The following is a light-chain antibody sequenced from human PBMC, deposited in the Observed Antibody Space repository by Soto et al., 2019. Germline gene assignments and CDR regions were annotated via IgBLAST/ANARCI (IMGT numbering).Light chain of an antibody. Sequence: QSALTQPASVSGSPGQSITISCTGTSSDVGSYNLVSWYQQHPGKAPKLMIYEGSKRPSGVSNRFSGSKSGNTASLTISELQAEDEAAYYCCSYAGNSNFVVFGGGTKVTVL. CDR1: SSDVGSYNL. J-gene: IGLJ2*01. CDR3: CSYAGNSNFVV. V-gene: IGLV2-23*03. CDR2: EGS.